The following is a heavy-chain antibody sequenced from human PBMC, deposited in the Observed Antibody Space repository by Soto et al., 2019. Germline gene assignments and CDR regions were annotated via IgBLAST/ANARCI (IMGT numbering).Heavy chain of an antibody. CDR1: GYTFTIYW. V-gene: IGHV5-51*01. CDR3: ARLSITEKRFFDY. Sequence: GESLKISCKGSGYTFTIYWIAWVRQMPGKGPEWMGIIYPGDSDTRYSPSFQGQVTISADKSVNTAYLQWSSLKASDTAMYYCARLSITEKRFFDYWGQGSLVTVSS. J-gene: IGHJ4*02. CDR2: IYPGDSDT. D-gene: IGHD1-20*01.